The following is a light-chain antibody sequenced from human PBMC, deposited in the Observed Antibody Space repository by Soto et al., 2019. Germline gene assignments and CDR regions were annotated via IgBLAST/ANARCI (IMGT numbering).Light chain of an antibody. Sequence: SGLAQAAAVSGCPGQALTIPRTGANREGWGYYYVSWYQQYPGKAPKFMIYDVSNRPSGVSNRFSGSKSGNTASLTISGLQAEDEADYYCCSYTTSNTRQIVFGTGTKVTVL. CDR3: CSYTTSNTRQIV. J-gene: IGLJ1*01. CDR2: DVS. CDR1: NREGWGYYY. V-gene: IGLV2-14*01.